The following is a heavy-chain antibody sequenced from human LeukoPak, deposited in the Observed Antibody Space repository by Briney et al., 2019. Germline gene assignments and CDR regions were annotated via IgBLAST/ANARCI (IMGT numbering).Heavy chain of an antibody. CDR1: GFTFSSYA. CDR2: ISYDGSNK. CDR3: ARVPYSSGWSHLNYYYYYGMDV. V-gene: IGHV3-30-3*01. J-gene: IGHJ6*02. D-gene: IGHD6-19*01. Sequence: GGSLRLSCAASGFTFSSYAMHWVRQAPGKGLEWVAVISYDGSNKYYADSVKGRFTISRDNSKNTLYLQMNSLRAEDTAVYYCARVPYSSGWSHLNYYYYYGMDVWGQGTTVTVSS.